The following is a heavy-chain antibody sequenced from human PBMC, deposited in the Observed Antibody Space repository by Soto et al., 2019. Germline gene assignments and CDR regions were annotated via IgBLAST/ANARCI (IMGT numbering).Heavy chain of an antibody. CDR3: ARPHYDLRYGMDV. J-gene: IGHJ6*02. V-gene: IGHV1-18*01. CDR2: ISAYHGNT. D-gene: IGHD3-3*01. CDR1: RSTFPSHG. Sequence: APVKVSCKACRSTFPSHGISWVRQAPGQGLERMGWISAYHGNTNYAQKLQGRVTMTTDTSTSTAYMELRSLRSDDTAVYYCARPHYDLRYGMDVWGQATTVTVSS.